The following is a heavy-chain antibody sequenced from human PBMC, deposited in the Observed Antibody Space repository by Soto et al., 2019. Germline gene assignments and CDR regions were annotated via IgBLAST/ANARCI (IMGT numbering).Heavy chain of an antibody. V-gene: IGHV1-46*01. CDR3: AREEHCSDGICYSEYFQR. Sequence: QVQLVQSGAEVKKPGASVKVSCKASGYIFTAYSMHWVRQAPGQGLEWMGVVNPSGGSTNYAQKFQGRITMTRDTSTSIVYMDLRSLTSENTAVYYCAREEHCSDGICYSEYFQRWGQGTLVTVSS. J-gene: IGHJ1*01. D-gene: IGHD2-15*01. CDR1: GYIFTAYS. CDR2: VNPSGGST.